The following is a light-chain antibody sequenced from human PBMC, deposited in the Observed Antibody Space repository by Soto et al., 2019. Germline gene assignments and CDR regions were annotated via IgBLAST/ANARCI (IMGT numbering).Light chain of an antibody. J-gene: IGLJ3*02. CDR2: EVS. Sequence: QSVLTQPASVSGSPGQSITISCTGTSSDVGSYNLVSWYHQHPGEAPKLMIYEVSTRPSGVSNRFSGSKSGNTASLTISGLQAEDEADYYCCSYAGSSTWVFGGGTQLPVL. V-gene: IGLV2-23*02. CDR3: CSYAGSSTWV. CDR1: SSDVGSYNL.